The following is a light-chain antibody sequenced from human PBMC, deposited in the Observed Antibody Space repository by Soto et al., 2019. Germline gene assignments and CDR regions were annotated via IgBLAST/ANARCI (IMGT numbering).Light chain of an antibody. CDR1: SSKIGAGYD. CDR3: QSYDSSLSGSV. J-gene: IGLJ3*02. Sequence: QPVLTPPPSVSGAPGQRVTISCTGSSSKIGAGYDVHWYQQLPGTAPKLLIYGNSNRPSGVPDRFSGSKSGTSASLAITGLQAEDEADYYCQSYDSSLSGSVFGGGTKLTVL. V-gene: IGLV1-40*01. CDR2: GNS.